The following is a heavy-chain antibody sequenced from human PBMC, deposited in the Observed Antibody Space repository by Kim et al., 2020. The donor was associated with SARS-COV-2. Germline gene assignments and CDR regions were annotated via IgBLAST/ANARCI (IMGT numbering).Heavy chain of an antibody. J-gene: IGHJ4*02. CDR2: ISGSGGST. CDR1: GFTFSSYA. D-gene: IGHD5-12*01. V-gene: IGHV3-23*01. CDR3: AKDQGEEWLRYFDY. Sequence: GALRLSCAASGFTFSSYAMSWVRQAPGKGLEWVSAISGSGGSTYYADSVKGRFTISRDNSKNTLYLQMNSLRAEDTAVYYCAKDQGEEWLRYFDYWGQGTLVTVSS.